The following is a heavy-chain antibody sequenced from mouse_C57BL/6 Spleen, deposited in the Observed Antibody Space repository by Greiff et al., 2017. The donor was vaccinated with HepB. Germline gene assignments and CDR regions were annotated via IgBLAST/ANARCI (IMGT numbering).Heavy chain of an antibody. CDR2: INPSSGYT. CDR1: GYTFTSYT. V-gene: IGHV1-4*01. J-gene: IGHJ2*01. Sequence: VKLKQSGAELARPGASVKMSCKASGYTFTSYTMHWVKQRPGQGLEWIGYINPSSGYTKYNQKCKDKATLNADKSASKAYMQLSSLTSEDSAVYYCARSGYYGSSFFDYWGQGTTLTVSS. CDR3: ARSGYYGSSFFDY. D-gene: IGHD1-1*01.